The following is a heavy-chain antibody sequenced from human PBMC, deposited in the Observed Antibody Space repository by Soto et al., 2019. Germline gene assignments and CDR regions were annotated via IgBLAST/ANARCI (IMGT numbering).Heavy chain of an antibody. V-gene: IGHV3-15*01. J-gene: IGHJ4*02. D-gene: IGHD3-16*02. CDR1: GVTFSNAW. Sequence: EGSLRLSCAASGVTFSNAWMSWVRQAPGKGLEWVGRIKSKTDGGTTDYAAPVKGRFTISRDDSKNTLYLQMNSLKTEDTVVYYCTTPYDYVWGSYRYTGDYWGQGT. CDR3: TTPYDYVWGSYRYTGDY. CDR2: IKSKTDGGTT.